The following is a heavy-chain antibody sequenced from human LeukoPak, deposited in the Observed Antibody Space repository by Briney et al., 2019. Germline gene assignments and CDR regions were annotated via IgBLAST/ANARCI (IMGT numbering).Heavy chain of an antibody. D-gene: IGHD2-2*01. CDR3: ARSTYYYYYMDV. CDR1: GGSISGDY. Sequence: SETLSLTCTVSGGSISGDYWSWIRQPAGTGLEWIGRIYTSGSTNYNPSLKSRVTISVDTSKNQFSLKLSSVTAADTAVYYCARSTYYYYYMDVWGKGTTVTVSS. CDR2: IYTSGST. V-gene: IGHV4-4*07. J-gene: IGHJ6*03.